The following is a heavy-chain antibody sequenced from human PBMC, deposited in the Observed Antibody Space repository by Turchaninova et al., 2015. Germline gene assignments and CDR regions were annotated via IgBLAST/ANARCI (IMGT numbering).Heavy chain of an antibody. D-gene: IGHD3-9*01. CDR3: ARVTGAIDY. CDR2: MNPNSGNT. J-gene: IGHJ4*02. V-gene: IGHV1-8*03. Sequence: QVQLVQSGAGVKKPGAAVTVSCKASGYTCTTYYINWVRQATGQGLEWMGWMNPNSGNTGFAQKFQGRVTLTRDTTISTAYMELSSLTSEDTALYYCARVTGAIDYWGQGTLITVSS. CDR1: GYTCTTYY.